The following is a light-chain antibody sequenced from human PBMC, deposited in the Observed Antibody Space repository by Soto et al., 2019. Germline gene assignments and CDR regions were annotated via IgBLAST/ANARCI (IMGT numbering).Light chain of an antibody. CDR2: DAS. CDR3: QQHNNWIT. Sequence: EFVLTQSPGTLSLSPGERATLSCRASQTVRNNYLAWYQQKPGQAPRLLIYDASSRATGIPDRFSGSGSGTDFTLTISSLEPEDFAVYYCQQHNNWITFGQGTRLEIK. CDR1: QTVRNNY. J-gene: IGKJ5*01. V-gene: IGKV3D-20*02.